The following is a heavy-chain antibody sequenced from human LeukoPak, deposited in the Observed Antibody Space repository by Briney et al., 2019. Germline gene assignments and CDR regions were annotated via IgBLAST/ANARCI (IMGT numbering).Heavy chain of an antibody. V-gene: IGHV3-33*01. Sequence: GGSLRLSCAASGFTFSSYGMHWVRQAPGNGLEWVAVIWYDGSNKYYADSVRGRFTISRDNSKNTLYLQMNSLRAEDTAVYYCARDPRYSSSWYGYFQHWGQGTLVTVSS. D-gene: IGHD6-13*01. J-gene: IGHJ1*01. CDR3: ARDPRYSSSWYGYFQH. CDR1: GFTFSSYG. CDR2: IWYDGSNK.